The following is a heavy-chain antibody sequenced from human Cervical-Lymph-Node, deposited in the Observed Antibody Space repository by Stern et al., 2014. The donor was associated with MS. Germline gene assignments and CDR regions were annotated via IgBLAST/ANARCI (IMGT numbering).Heavy chain of an antibody. J-gene: IGHJ1*01. D-gene: IGHD6-25*01. Sequence: VQLLESGAEVRKPGASVRLSCKASGYIFTSDDINWVRQASGQGLEMMVWMIPDSGDRGLKQKYRGRFTMTRDISTSTAYMELSMLTSEDTAVYYCTKACGRWGQGTQVTVSS. CDR3: TKACGR. V-gene: IGHV1-8*01. CDR1: GYIFTSDD. CDR2: MIPDSGDR.